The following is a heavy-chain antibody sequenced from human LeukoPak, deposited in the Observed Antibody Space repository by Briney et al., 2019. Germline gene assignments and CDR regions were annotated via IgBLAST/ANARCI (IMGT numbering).Heavy chain of an antibody. CDR1: GGTFRSNA. J-gene: IGHJ4*02. D-gene: IGHD4-23*01. CDR3: ARGWVAETTVVTPYNY. V-gene: IGHV1-69*13. Sequence: ASVKVSCKASGGTFRSNAISWVRQAPGQGLEWMGGITPIFGTANYAQKFQGRVTITAVESMSTAYMELSSLRSEDTAVYYCARGWVAETTVVTPYNYWGQGTLVTVSS. CDR2: ITPIFGTA.